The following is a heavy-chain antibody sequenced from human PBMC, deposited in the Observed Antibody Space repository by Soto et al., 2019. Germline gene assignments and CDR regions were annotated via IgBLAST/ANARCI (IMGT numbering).Heavy chain of an antibody. CDR1: GGSFSGYY. CDR2: INHSGST. CDR3: ARGSNTIFGVVTPPHGMDV. J-gene: IGHJ6*02. D-gene: IGHD3-3*01. V-gene: IGHV4-34*01. Sequence: SETLSLTCAVYGGSFSGYYWSWIRQPPGKGLEWIGEINHSGSTNYNPSLKSRVTISVDTSKNQFSLKLSSVTAADTAVYYCARGSNTIFGVVTPPHGMDVWGQGTTVTAP.